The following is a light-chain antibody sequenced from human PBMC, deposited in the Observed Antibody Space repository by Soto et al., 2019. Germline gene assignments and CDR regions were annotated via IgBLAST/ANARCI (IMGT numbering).Light chain of an antibody. CDR1: QSVESTY. Sequence: EIVLTQSPGTLSLSPGERATLSCRASQSVESTYLAWYQQKLGQAPRLLIYGASNRADGIPGKFSGGGSGTDFTLTISRLGPEDFAVYYCQQYDSLPYTFGRGTRLEIK. J-gene: IGKJ2*01. V-gene: IGKV3-20*01. CDR2: GAS. CDR3: QQYDSLPYT.